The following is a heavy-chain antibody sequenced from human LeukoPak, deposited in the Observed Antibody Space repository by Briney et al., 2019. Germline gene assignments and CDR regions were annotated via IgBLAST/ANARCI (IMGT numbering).Heavy chain of an antibody. Sequence: PGGSLRLSCAASGFTFDDYAMHWVRQAPGKGLEWVSLITWDGDSTYYADSVKGRFTISRDNSKNYLYLQMNSLRAEDTALYYCAKGTSSWHEFDSWGLGTLVTVSS. J-gene: IGHJ4*02. CDR3: AKGTSSWHEFDS. CDR1: GFTFDDYA. D-gene: IGHD6-13*01. V-gene: IGHV3-43D*03. CDR2: ITWDGDST.